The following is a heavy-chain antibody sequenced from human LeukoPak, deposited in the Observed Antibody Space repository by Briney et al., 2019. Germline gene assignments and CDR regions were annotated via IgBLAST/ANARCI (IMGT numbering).Heavy chain of an antibody. CDR3: AKDTRAVSVGSFDY. CDR1: GFTFDDFG. J-gene: IGHJ4*02. V-gene: IGHV3-9*01. CDR2: ITWNSGTT. D-gene: IGHD3-10*01. Sequence: PGRSLRLSCVASGFTFDDFGMHWVRQLPGKGLEWVTGITWNSGTTGYADSVKGRFTISRDNAKNSLYLQMNSLRAEDTAVYYCAKDTRAVSVGSFDYWGQGTLVTFSS.